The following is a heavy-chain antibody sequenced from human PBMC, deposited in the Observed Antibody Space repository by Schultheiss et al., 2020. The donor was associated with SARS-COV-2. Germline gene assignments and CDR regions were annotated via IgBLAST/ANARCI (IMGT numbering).Heavy chain of an antibody. V-gene: IGHV3-23*01. Sequence: GESLKISCAASGFTFSSYSMNWVRQAPGKGLEWVSTISGSGGTTYYGDSVKGRVTISRDNSKNTLNLQMNSLRAEDTAVYYCAKATSVVVVPYFDYWGQGTPVTVSS. D-gene: IGHD2-2*01. CDR2: ISGSGGTT. CDR1: GFTFSSYS. CDR3: AKATSVVVVPYFDY. J-gene: IGHJ4*02.